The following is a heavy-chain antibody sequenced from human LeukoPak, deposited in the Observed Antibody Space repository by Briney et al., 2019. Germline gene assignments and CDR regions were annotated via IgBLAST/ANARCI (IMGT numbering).Heavy chain of an antibody. Sequence: SQTLSLTCAISGDSVPSNSAAWNWIRQSPSRGLEWLGRTYYRSRWYNDYAVSVKSRITINPDTSKNQFSLQLNSVTPEDTAVYYCARGCCGSHYNWFDPWGQGTLVTVSS. CDR2: TYYRSRWYN. J-gene: IGHJ5*02. CDR1: GDSVPSNSAA. CDR3: ARGCCGSHYNWFDP. D-gene: IGHD1-26*01. V-gene: IGHV6-1*01.